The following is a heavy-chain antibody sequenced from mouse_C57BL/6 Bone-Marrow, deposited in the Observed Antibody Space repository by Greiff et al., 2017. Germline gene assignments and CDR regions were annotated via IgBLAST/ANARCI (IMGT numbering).Heavy chain of an antibody. J-gene: IGHJ2*01. CDR2: ISSGRSTI. CDR1: GFTFSDYG. V-gene: IGHV5-17*01. D-gene: IGHD1-1*01. Sequence: EVKVVESGGGLVKPGGSLKLSCAASGFTFSDYGMHWVRQAPEKGLEWVAYISSGRSTIYYADTVKGRFTISRDNAKNTLFLQMTSLRSEDTAMYYCARGLRYYFDYWGQGTTLTVSS. CDR3: ARGLRYYFDY.